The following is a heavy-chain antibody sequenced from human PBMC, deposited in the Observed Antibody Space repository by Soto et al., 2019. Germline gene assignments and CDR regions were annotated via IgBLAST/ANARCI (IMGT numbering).Heavy chain of an antibody. CDR2: ITDNGGDA. CDR3: ARGSTESYPGSRIFDF. D-gene: IGHD3-10*01. Sequence: VGSLRLSCVASGLTFGSRAMSWVRQAPGEGLQWVATITDNGGDAKYADSVRGRFVISRDNSKKTLYLQMNSLTAEDSAMYFCARGSTESYPGSRIFDFWGRGTLVTVSS. CDR1: GLTFGSRA. J-gene: IGHJ4*02. V-gene: IGHV3-23*01.